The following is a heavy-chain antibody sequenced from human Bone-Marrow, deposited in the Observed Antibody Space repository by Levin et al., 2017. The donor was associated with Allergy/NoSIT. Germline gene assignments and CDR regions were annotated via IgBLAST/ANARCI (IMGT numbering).Heavy chain of an antibody. V-gene: IGHV3-53*01. D-gene: IGHD3-9*01. CDR2: IYSGGST. J-gene: IGHJ4*02. Sequence: GESLKISCAASGFTVSSNYMSWVRQAPGKGLEWVSVIYSGGSTYYADSVKGRFTISRDNSKNTLYLQMNSLRAEDTAVYYCASRQYDILTGYQRDYWGQGTLVTVSS. CDR3: ASRQYDILTGYQRDY. CDR1: GFTVSSNY.